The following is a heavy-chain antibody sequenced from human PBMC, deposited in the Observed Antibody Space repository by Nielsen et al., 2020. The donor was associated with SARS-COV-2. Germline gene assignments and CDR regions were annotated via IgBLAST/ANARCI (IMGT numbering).Heavy chain of an antibody. CDR2: ISAYNGNR. CDR1: GYTLTSHG. V-gene: IGHV1-18*04. D-gene: IGHD5-18*01. J-gene: IGHJ6*02. CDR3: ARDSPDNYGYYYYGMDV. Sequence: ASVKVSCKASGYTLTSHGFSWVRQAPGQGLEWMGWISAYNGNRNYAQKFQDRVTMTTDTSTSTAYMELRSLRSDDTAVYYCARDSPDNYGYYYYGMDVWGQGTTVTVSS.